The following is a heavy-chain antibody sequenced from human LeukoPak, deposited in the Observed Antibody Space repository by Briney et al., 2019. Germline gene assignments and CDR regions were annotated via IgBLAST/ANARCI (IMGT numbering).Heavy chain of an antibody. CDR3: ASDWGGYQNF. Sequence: SETLSLTCTVSGGSIRSYYWTWIRQLPGKGLEYIGHIYYTGSPKYNPSLQSRVTISVDTSKNQISLKLSSVTAADTAVYYCASDWGGYQNFWGQGILVTVSS. D-gene: IGHD5-12*01. J-gene: IGHJ4*02. V-gene: IGHV4-59*08. CDR1: GGSIRSYY. CDR2: IYYTGSP.